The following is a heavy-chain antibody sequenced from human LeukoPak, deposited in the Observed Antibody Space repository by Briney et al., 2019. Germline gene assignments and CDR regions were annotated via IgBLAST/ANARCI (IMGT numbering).Heavy chain of an antibody. Sequence: GGSLRLSCAASAFTFSSYWMSWVRQAPGKGLEWVANIREDGSEQYYVDSLKGRFTISRDNAKNSLYLQMNSLRAEDTAVYYCVRDSYSRDLDYWGQGTLVTVSS. CDR3: VRDSYSRDLDY. CDR2: IREDGSEQ. CDR1: AFTFSSYW. J-gene: IGHJ4*02. D-gene: IGHD3-22*01. V-gene: IGHV3-7*01.